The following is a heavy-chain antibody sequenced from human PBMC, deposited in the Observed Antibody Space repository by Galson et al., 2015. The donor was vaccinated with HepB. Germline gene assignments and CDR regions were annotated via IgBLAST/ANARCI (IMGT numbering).Heavy chain of an antibody. D-gene: IGHD3-22*01. CDR2: IYSGGST. Sequence: SLRLSCAASGFTVSSNYMSWVRQAPGKGLEWVSVIYSGGSTYYADSVKGRFTISRHNSKNTLYLQMNSLRAEDTAVYYCARGGYYDSSGEYVDYWGQGTLVTVSS. CDR1: GFTVSSNY. CDR3: ARGGYYDSSGEYVDY. V-gene: IGHV3-53*04. J-gene: IGHJ4*02.